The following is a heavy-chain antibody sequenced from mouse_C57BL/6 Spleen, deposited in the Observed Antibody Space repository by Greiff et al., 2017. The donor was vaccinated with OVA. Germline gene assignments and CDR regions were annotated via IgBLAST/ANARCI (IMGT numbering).Heavy chain of an antibody. J-gene: IGHJ2*01. CDR3: ARRGYDGY. CDR1: GYTFTSYW. CDR2: IYPSDSET. V-gene: IGHV1-61*01. Sequence: QVHVKQPGAELVRPGSSVKLSCKASGYTFTSYWMDWVKQRPGQGLEWIGNIYPSDSETHYNQKFKDKATLTVDKSSSTAYMQLSSLTSEDSAVYYCARRGYDGYWGQGTTLTVSS. D-gene: IGHD2-2*01.